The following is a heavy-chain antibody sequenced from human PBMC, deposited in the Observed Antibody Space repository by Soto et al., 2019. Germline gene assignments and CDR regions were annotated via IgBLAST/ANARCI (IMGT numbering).Heavy chain of an antibody. V-gene: IGHV1-8*01. J-gene: IGHJ4*02. Sequence: ASVKVSCKASGYTFTNYDINWVRQTAGQGLEWLGWMNPHSGDTGYAQTFQGRVTMTRNTAISTAYMELSSLTLEDTAIYSCKRAPRNWGFDFWGQGTPVTVSS. CDR3: KRAPRNWGFDF. CDR2: MNPHSGDT. CDR1: GYTFTNYD. D-gene: IGHD7-27*01.